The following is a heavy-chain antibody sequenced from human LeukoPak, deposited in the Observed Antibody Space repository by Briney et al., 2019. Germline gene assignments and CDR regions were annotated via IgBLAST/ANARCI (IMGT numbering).Heavy chain of an antibody. CDR3: AKDPSRVYSSSTYFDY. V-gene: IGHV3-48*01. CDR1: GFTFSSYS. Sequence: PGGSLRLSCAASGFTFSSYSMNWVRQAPGKGLEWVSYISSSSSTIYYADSVKGRFTISRDNAKNSLYLQMNSLRAEDTAVYYCAKDPSRVYSSSTYFDYWGQGTLVTVSS. J-gene: IGHJ4*02. D-gene: IGHD6-6*01. CDR2: ISSSSSTI.